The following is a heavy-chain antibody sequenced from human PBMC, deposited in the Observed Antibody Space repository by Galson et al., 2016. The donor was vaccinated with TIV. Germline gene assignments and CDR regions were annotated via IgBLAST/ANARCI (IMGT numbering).Heavy chain of an antibody. J-gene: IGHJ6*02. D-gene: IGHD2-2*01. Sequence: PALVKPTQTLTLTCTFSGFSLSTSGMCVSWVRQPPGKALEWLARIDWDNDKYYITSLKTRLTISKDTSKNQVVLTMTHMDPVDTATYYCARELIPTATESPFLSGMDVWVQGTTVTVSS. CDR1: GFSLSTSGMC. CDR3: ARELIPTATESPFLSGMDV. CDR2: IDWDNDK. V-gene: IGHV2-70*11.